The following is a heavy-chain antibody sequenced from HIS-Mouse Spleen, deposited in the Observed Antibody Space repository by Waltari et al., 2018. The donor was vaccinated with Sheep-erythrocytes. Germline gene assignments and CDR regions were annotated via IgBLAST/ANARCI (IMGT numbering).Heavy chain of an antibody. V-gene: IGHV3-9*01. CDR3: AKDIGYSSSWYYYYYGMDV. D-gene: IGHD6-13*01. Sequence: EVQLVESGGGLVQPGRSLRLSCAASGFTFDDYAMHWVRQAPGKGRGWVSGIGGNSGRIGYADSVKGRFTISRDNAKNSLYLQMNSLRAEDTALYYCAKDIGYSSSWYYYYYGMDVWGQGTTVTVSS. CDR2: IGGNSGRI. CDR1: GFTFDDYA. J-gene: IGHJ6*02.